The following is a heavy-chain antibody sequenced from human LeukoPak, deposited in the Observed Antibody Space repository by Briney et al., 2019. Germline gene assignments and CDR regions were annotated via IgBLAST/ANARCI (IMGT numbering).Heavy chain of an antibody. J-gene: IGHJ4*02. Sequence: PGGSLRLSCAASGFIFSNYAIHWVRQAPGKGLEWVAVISYDGSNKYYADSVKGRFTISRDISKNTLYLQMNSLRAEDTAVYYCAKDIAVAGTVDYWGQGTLVTVSS. CDR1: GFIFSNYA. D-gene: IGHD6-19*01. CDR3: AKDIAVAGTVDY. V-gene: IGHV3-30*04. CDR2: ISYDGSNK.